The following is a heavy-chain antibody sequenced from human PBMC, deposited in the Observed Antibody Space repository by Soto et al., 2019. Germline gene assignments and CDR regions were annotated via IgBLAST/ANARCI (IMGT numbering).Heavy chain of an antibody. Sequence: QVQLVESGGGVVQPGRSLRLSCAASGFTFSSYGMHWVRQAPGKGLEWVAVISYDGSNKYYADSVKGRFTISRDNSKNMLYLQMDSLRAEDTAVYYCARDGIGGTVFRGFCDYWGQGTLVTVSS. J-gene: IGHJ4*02. D-gene: IGHD1-7*01. CDR1: GFTFSSYG. CDR3: ARDGIGGTVFRGFCDY. CDR2: ISYDGSNK. V-gene: IGHV3-30*03.